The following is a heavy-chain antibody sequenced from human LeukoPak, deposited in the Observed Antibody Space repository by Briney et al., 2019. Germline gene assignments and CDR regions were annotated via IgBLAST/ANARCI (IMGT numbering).Heavy chain of an antibody. CDR1: GFTFSSYS. D-gene: IGHD4-17*01. CDR2: ISSSSSTI. V-gene: IGHV3-48*01. J-gene: IGHJ4*02. Sequence: GGSLRLSCAASGFTFSSYSMNWVRQAPGKGLEWVSYISSSSSTIYYADSVKGRFTISRDNAKNSLYLQMNSLRAEDTAVYYCARDQTYGDYSNDYWGQGTLVTVSS. CDR3: ARDQTYGDYSNDY.